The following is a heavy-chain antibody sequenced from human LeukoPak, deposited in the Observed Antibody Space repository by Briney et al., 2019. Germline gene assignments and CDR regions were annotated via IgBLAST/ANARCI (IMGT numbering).Heavy chain of an antibody. CDR2: ISGSGGNT. V-gene: IGHV3-23*01. J-gene: IGHJ4*02. CDR1: GFTFSSYA. CDR3: AKDPRTWFGELLSPSYFDY. D-gene: IGHD3-10*01. Sequence: GGSLRLSCAASGFTFSSYAMSWVRQAPGKGLEWVSAISGSGGNTYFAGSVKDRFTISRDNSKNTLYLQMNSLRAEDTAIYYCAKDPRTWFGELLSPSYFDYRGLGTLVTVSS.